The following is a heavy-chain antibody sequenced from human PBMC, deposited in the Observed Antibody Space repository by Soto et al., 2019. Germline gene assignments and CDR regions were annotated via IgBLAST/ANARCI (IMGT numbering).Heavy chain of an antibody. CDR2: IYYSGST. CDR3: ARTIRYFDWLHVDS. Sequence: QVQLQESGPGLVKPPETLSLTCTVSGGSISSYYWSWIRQPPGKGLEWIGYIYYSGSTNYNPSLKSRLTISVDTSKNQFSLKLSSVTAADTAVYYCARTIRYFDWLHVDSWGQGTLVTVSS. J-gene: IGHJ4*02. CDR1: GGSISSYY. V-gene: IGHV4-59*01. D-gene: IGHD3-9*01.